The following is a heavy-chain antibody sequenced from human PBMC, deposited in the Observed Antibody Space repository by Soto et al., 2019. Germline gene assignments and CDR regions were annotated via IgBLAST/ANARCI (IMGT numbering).Heavy chain of an antibody. J-gene: IGHJ4*02. CDR1: GGTFSSYA. CDR2: IIPIFGTA. Sequence: QVQLVQSGAEVKKPGSSVKVSCKASGGTFSSYAISWVRQAPGQGLEWMGGIIPIFGTANYAQKFQGRVTITADESTSTAYMELSSLRSEDTAVYYCARGYYYDSSGYYSNASDFDYWGQGTLVTVSS. V-gene: IGHV1-69*01. CDR3: ARGYYYDSSGYYSNASDFDY. D-gene: IGHD3-22*01.